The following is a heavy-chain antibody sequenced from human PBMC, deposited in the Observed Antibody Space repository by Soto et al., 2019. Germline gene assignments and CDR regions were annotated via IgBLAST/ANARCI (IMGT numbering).Heavy chain of an antibody. J-gene: IGHJ4*02. CDR2: ISYSGST. CDR3: ARDRRDFYDNSDFFDY. Sequence: SETLSLTCAVSGSSLHGPYRWGWIRQSPGKGLEWLGSISYSGSTYYSPALKSRVTISLGTSMNQFSLRLTSVTAADTAVYYCARDRRDFYDNSDFFDYWGQGALVTVSS. CDR1: GSSLHGPYR. D-gene: IGHD3-22*01. V-gene: IGHV4-38-2*02.